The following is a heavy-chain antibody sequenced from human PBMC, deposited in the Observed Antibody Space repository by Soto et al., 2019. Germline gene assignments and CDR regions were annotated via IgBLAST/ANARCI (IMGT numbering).Heavy chain of an antibody. CDR2: IYYSGST. CDR3: ARHPGRRIAAAGTGWFDP. D-gene: IGHD6-13*01. CDR1: GGSISSSSYY. V-gene: IGHV4-39*01. J-gene: IGHJ5*02. Sequence: QLQLQESGPGLVKPSETLSLTCTVSGGSISSSSYYWGWIRQPPGKGLEWIGSIYYSGSTYYNPSLKSRVTISVDTSKNQLSRELSAVSAADTAVYYGARHPGRRIAAAGTGWFDPWGQGTLVTVSS.